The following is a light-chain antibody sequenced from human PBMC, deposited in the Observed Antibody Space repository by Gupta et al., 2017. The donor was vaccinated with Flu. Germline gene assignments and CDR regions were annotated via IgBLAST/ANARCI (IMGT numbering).Light chain of an antibody. J-gene: IGLJ2*01. CDR3: QSYDSSNQV. CDR2: EDN. Sequence: MLTQPHSVSESPGKTVTISCTRSSGSIASNYVQWYQQRPGSSPTTVIYEDNQRPSGVPDRFSGSIDSSSNSASLTISGLKTEDEADYYCQSYDSSNQVFGGVTKLTVL. CDR1: SGSIASNY. V-gene: IGLV6-57*01.